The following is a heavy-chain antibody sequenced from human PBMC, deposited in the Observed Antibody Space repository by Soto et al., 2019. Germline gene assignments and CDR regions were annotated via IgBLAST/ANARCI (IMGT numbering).Heavy chain of an antibody. CDR3: ARVRGSGSYHRLNWFDP. D-gene: IGHD3-10*01. J-gene: IGHJ5*02. CDR2: IYYSGST. Sequence: QVQLQESGPGLVKPSQTLSLTCTVSGGSISSGGYYWSWIRQHPGKGLEWIGYIYYSGSTYYNPSLKSRVTISVDTSKNQFSLKLSSVTAADTAVYYCARVRGSGSYHRLNWFDPWGQGNLVTVSS. CDR1: GGSISSGGYY. V-gene: IGHV4-31*03.